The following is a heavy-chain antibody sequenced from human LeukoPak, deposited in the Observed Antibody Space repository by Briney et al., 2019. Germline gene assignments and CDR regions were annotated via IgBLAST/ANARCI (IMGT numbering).Heavy chain of an antibody. V-gene: IGHV3-7*03. CDR3: ARGGGLDV. CDR2: INHNGNVN. Sequence: GGSLRLSCAASGFTFSSYWMNWARQAPGKGLEWVASINHNGNVNYYVDSVKGRFTISRDNAKNSLYLQMSYLRAEDTAVYFCARGGGLDVWGQGATVTVSS. J-gene: IGHJ6*02. CDR1: GFTFSSYW. D-gene: IGHD3-16*01.